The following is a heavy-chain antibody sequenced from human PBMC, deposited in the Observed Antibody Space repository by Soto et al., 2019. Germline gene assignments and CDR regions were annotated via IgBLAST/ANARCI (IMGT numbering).Heavy chain of an antibody. D-gene: IGHD4-17*01. CDR2: MNPNSGNT. CDR1: GYTFSSYD. J-gene: IGHJ4*02. Sequence: QVQLVQSEADVRKPGASVKVSCKTSGYTFSSYDINWVRQATGQGLEWMGWMNPNSGNTGYVQKFQGRVTMTRNTSISTAYLELSSLRSEDTAVYYCARLIHDYGGNPDYWGQGTLVTVSS. V-gene: IGHV1-8*01. CDR3: ARLIHDYGGNPDY.